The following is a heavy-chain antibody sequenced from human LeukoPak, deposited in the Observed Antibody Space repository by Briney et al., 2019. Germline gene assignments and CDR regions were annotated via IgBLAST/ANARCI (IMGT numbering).Heavy chain of an antibody. CDR3: ARTAARRFDY. D-gene: IGHD6-6*01. CDR1: GYTFTGYY. V-gene: IGHV1-2*06. J-gene: IGHJ4*02. CDR2: INPNSGGT. Sequence: ASVKVSCKASGYTFTGYYMHWVRQAPGQGLEWMGRINPNSGGTNYAQKFQGRVTMTRDTSTSTVYMELSSLRSDDTAVYYCARTAARRFDYWGQGTLVTVSS.